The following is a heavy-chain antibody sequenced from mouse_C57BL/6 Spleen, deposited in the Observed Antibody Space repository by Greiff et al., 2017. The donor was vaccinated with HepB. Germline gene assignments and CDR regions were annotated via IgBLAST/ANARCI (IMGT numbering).Heavy chain of an antibody. J-gene: IGHJ4*01. CDR3: ARSRYSKGYAMDY. V-gene: IGHV1-42*01. CDR1: GYSFTGYY. CDR2: INPSTGGT. Sequence: EVQLQHSGPELVKPGASVKISCKASGYSFTGYYMNWVKQSPEKSLEWIGEINPSTGGTTYNQKFKAKATLTVDKSSSTAYMQLKSLTSEDSAVYYCARSRYSKGYAMDYWGQGTSVTVSS. D-gene: IGHD2-5*01.